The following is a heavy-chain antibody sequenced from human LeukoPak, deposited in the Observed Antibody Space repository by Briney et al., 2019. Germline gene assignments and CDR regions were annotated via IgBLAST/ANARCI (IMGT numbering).Heavy chain of an antibody. D-gene: IGHD3-3*01. Sequence: GGSLRLSCAASGFTFDNYAMRWVRQTPGKGLEWVSAIGGSGGDSFYADSVKGRFTISRDNSKSTLYLQMNSLRAEDTAIYYCAKTLRDLEWLTGELDVWGQGTTVTVSS. V-gene: IGHV3-23*01. J-gene: IGHJ6*02. CDR1: GFTFDNYA. CDR2: IGGSGGDS. CDR3: AKTLRDLEWLTGELDV.